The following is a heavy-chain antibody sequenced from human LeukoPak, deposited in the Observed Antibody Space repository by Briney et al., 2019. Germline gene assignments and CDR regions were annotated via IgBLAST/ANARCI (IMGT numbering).Heavy chain of an antibody. CDR2: ISGSGNTI. D-gene: IGHD1-26*01. Sequence: GGSLRLSCSGFTDSSYEMNWVRQAPGKGLEWVSYISGSGNTIYYADSVRGRFAISRDNAKNSLYLQMNSLRAEDTAVYYCGVLLPHDYWGQGTLVTVSS. V-gene: IGHV3-48*03. CDR1: GFTDSSYE. CDR3: GVLLPHDY. J-gene: IGHJ4*02.